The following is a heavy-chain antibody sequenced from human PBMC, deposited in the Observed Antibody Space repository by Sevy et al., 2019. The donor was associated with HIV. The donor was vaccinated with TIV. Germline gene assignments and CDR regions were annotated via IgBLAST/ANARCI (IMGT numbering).Heavy chain of an antibody. D-gene: IGHD3-22*01. CDR3: ARKGGAYDIGFDP. Sequence: GGSLRLSCVASGFTFNIYEMTWVRQAPGKGLEWVSSISSSGTTIYYGDFVEARFTISRDNPKNSLYLQMHSLRAEDTAVYYCARKGGAYDIGFDPWGQGTLVTVSS. J-gene: IGHJ5*02. CDR2: ISSSGTTI. CDR1: GFTFNIYE. V-gene: IGHV3-48*03.